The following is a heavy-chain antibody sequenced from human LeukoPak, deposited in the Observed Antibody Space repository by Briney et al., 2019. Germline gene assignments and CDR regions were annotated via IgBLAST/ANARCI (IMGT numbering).Heavy chain of an antibody. J-gene: IGHJ3*02. V-gene: IGHV3-23*01. CDR3: AKPLWFGELLTDAFDI. CDR1: GFTFSSYG. Sequence: GGSLRLSCAASGFTFSSYGMSWVRQAPGKGLEWVSAISGSGGSTYYADSVKGRFTISRDNSKNTLYLQMNSLRAEDTAVYYCAKPLWFGELLTDAFDIWGQGTMVTVSS. CDR2: ISGSGGST. D-gene: IGHD3-10*01.